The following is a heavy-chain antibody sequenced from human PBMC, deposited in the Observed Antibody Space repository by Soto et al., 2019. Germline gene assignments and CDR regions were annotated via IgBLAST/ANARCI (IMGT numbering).Heavy chain of an antibody. CDR1: GYAFTSYG. CDR2: ISAYNGNT. Sequence: GXSVKVSCKASGYAFTSYGISWVRQAPGQGLEWMGWISAYNGNTNYAQKLQGRVTMTTDTSTSTAYMELRSLRSDDTAVYYCARDGGPTTVTTDPYFDYWGQGTLVTVSS. D-gene: IGHD4-17*01. J-gene: IGHJ4*02. V-gene: IGHV1-18*01. CDR3: ARDGGPTTVTTDPYFDY.